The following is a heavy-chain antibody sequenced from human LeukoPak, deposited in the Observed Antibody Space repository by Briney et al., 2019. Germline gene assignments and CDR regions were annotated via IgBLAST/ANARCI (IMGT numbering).Heavy chain of an antibody. Sequence: GGSLRLSCAASGFTFSSYGMSWVRQAPGKGLEWVSAISGSGGSTYYADSVKGRFTISRDNSKNTLYLQMNSLRAEDTAVYYCAKDLRITMVRGVIYYWGQGTLVTVSS. CDR3: AKDLRITMVRGVIYY. D-gene: IGHD3-10*01. J-gene: IGHJ4*02. CDR2: ISGSGGST. CDR1: GFTFSSYG. V-gene: IGHV3-23*01.